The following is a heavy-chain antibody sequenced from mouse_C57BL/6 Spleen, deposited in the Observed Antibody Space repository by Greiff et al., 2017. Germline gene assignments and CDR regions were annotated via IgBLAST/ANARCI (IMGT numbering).Heavy chain of an antibody. CDR3: TRIYYGYDRVWFAY. V-gene: IGHV1-15*01. D-gene: IGHD2-2*01. CDR2: IDPETGGT. J-gene: IGHJ3*01. CDR1: GYTFTDYE. Sequence: QVHVKQSGAELVRPGASVTLSCKASGYTFTDYEMHWVKQTPVHGLEWIGAIDPETGGTAYNQKFKGKAILTADKSSSTAYMELRSLTSEDSAVYYCTRIYYGYDRVWFAYGGQGTLVTVSA.